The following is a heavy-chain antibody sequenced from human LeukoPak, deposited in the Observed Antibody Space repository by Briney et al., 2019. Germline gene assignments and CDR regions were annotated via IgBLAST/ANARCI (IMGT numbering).Heavy chain of an antibody. D-gene: IGHD1-26*01. CDR3: ARESYWEPQGNWFDP. CDR2: IYHSGST. CDR1: GGSISSSNW. Sequence: PSGTLSLTCAVSGGSISSSNWWSWVRQPPGKGPEWIGEIYHSGSTNYNPSLKSRVTISVDKSKNQFSLKLSSVTAADTAVYYCARESYWEPQGNWFDPWGQGTLVTVSS. J-gene: IGHJ5*02. V-gene: IGHV4-4*02.